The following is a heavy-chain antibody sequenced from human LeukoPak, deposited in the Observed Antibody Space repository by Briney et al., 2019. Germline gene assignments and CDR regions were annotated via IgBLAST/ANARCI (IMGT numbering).Heavy chain of an antibody. CDR2: ISGSGGST. J-gene: IGHJ6*02. V-gene: IGHV3-23*01. CDR3: AKEGFTIFGVVIPYYYYGMDV. Sequence: PGRSLRLSCAASGFTFSSYAMSWVRQAPGKGLEWVSAISGSGGSTYYADSVKGRFTISRDNSKNTLYLQMNSLRAEDTAVYYCAKEGFTIFGVVIPYYYYGMDVWGQGTTVTVSS. CDR1: GFTFSSYA. D-gene: IGHD3-3*01.